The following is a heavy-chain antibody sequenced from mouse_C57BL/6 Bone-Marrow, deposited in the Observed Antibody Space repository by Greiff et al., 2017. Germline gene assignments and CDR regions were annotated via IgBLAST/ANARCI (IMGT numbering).Heavy chain of an antibody. D-gene: IGHD1-1*01. CDR3: ARSSRGITTVVLAYYFDY. Sequence: QVQLQQPGAELVKPGASVKLSCKASGYTFTSYWMQWVKQRPGQGLEWIGEIDPSDSYTNYNQKFKGKATLTVDTSSSTAYMQLSSLTSEDSAVYYCARSSRGITTVVLAYYFDYWGQGTTLTVSS. V-gene: IGHV1-50*01. CDR1: GYTFTSYW. CDR2: IDPSDSYT. J-gene: IGHJ2*01.